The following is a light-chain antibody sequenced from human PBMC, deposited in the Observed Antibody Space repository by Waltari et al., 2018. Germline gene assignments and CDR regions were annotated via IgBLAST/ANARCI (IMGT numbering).Light chain of an antibody. V-gene: IGKV1-5*03. Sequence: DIQMTQSPSTLSASVGDRVTITCRASQSISSWLAWYQQKPGKAPKILIYKASSLESGVPSRFSGSGSGTEFTLTISSLQPDDFATYYCQQYNSYLRTFGQGTKVEIK. CDR2: KAS. CDR1: QSISSW. J-gene: IGKJ1*01. CDR3: QQYNSYLRT.